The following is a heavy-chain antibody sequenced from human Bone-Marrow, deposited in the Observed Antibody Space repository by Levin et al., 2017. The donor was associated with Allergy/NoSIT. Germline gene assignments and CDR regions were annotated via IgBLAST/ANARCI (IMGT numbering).Heavy chain of an antibody. D-gene: IGHD1-7*01. CDR1: GGSISAYNW. V-gene: IGHV4-4*02. Sequence: SETLSLTCAVTGGSISAYNWWSWVRQPPGQTLEWIGEIYRTESTNYNPSFKGRATISMDKSRNQFSLDLRSVTAADTALYYCAITIPAGNTYYYGMDIWGQGIPVAVSS. CDR3: AITIPAGNTYYYGMDI. J-gene: IGHJ6*02. CDR2: IYRTEST.